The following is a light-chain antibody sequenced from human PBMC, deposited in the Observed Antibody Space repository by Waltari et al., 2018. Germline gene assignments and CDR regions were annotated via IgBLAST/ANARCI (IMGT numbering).Light chain of an antibody. J-gene: IGKJ4*01. CDR1: QSISNW. Sequence: DIQMNQSPSTLSASVGDRVTITCRASQSISNWLAWYQQKPGKAPNLLIYKASSLESGVPSRFSGGGSGTEFTLTISSLQPDDFATYYCQQFKSFPFTFGGGTKVEVK. CDR3: QQFKSFPFT. V-gene: IGKV1-5*03. CDR2: KAS.